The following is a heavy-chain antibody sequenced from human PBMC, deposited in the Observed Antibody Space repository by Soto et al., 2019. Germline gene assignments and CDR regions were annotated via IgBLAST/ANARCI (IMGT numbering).Heavy chain of an antibody. CDR1: GGSISSYY. J-gene: IGHJ1*01. V-gene: IGHV4-59*12. D-gene: IGHD2-21*02. Sequence: SETLSLTCTVSGGSISSYYWSWIRQPPGKGLEWIGYIYYSGSTNYNPSLKSRVTISVDTSKNQFSLKLSSVTAADTAVYYCARGPDFGDLAEYFQHWGQGTLVTVSS. CDR3: ARGPDFGDLAEYFQH. CDR2: IYYSGST.